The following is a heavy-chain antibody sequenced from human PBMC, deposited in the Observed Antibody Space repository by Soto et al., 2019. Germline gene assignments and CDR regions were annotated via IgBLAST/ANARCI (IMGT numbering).Heavy chain of an antibody. V-gene: IGHV3-9*02. D-gene: IGHD1-26*01. CDR2: ISSNSDTI. J-gene: IGHJ4*02. Sequence: EVQLVESGGGLVQPGRTLRLSCVASGFTANDYAMHWVRQAPGKGLEWVSGISSNSDTIDYVDSVKGRFTISRDNSKNSLFLHMNSLRPGDTALYYCAKDMKWGGMTRIHYFDSCGQGTLVTVSS. CDR3: AKDMKWGGMTRIHYFDS. CDR1: GFTANDYA.